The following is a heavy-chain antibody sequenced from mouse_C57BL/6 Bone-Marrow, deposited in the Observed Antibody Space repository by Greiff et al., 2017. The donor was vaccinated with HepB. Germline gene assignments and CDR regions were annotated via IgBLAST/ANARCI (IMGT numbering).Heavy chain of an antibody. CDR1: GFSFTSYA. CDR3: AGNALHYYYDYPYWYFDV. Sequence: VKLMESGPGLVAPSQRLSITCTVSGFSFTSYAISWVRQPPGKGLEWLGVIWTGGGTNYNSALKSRLSISKDNSKSQVFLKMNSLQTDDTARYYCAGNALHYYYDYPYWYFDVWGTGTTVTVSS. D-gene: IGHD2-4*01. V-gene: IGHV2-9-1*01. CDR2: IWTGGGT. J-gene: IGHJ1*03.